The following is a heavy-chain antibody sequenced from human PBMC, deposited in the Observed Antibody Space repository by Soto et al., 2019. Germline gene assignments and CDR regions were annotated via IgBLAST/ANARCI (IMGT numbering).Heavy chain of an antibody. Sequence: SGPTLVNPTQTLTLTCTFSGFSLSTSGVGVGWIRQPPGKALEWLTFIYWDDDKRNSPFLKSRLTITKDTSKNQVVLTMTTMDPVATATSFCARLVVAAITYYFDSWGQGTLVTVSS. CDR1: GFSLSTSGVG. J-gene: IGHJ4*02. V-gene: IGHV2-5*02. CDR3: ARLVVAAITYYFDS. CDR2: IYWDDDK. D-gene: IGHD2-15*01.